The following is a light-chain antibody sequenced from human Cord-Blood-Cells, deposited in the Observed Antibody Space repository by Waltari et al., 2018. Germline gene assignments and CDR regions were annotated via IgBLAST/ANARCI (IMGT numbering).Light chain of an antibody. CDR1: QGISSY. V-gene: IGKV1-9*01. J-gene: IGKJ2*01. Sequence: IQLTQSPSSLSASVGDRVTITCRASQGISSYLAWYQQKQGKAPKLLIYAASTLQSGVPSRFSGSGSGTDFTLTISSLQPEDFATYYCQQLNSYHMYTFGQGTKLEIK. CDR3: QQLNSYHMYT. CDR2: AAS.